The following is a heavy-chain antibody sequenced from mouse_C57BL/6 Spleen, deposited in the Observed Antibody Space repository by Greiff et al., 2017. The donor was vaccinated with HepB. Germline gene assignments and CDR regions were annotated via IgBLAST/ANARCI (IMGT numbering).Heavy chain of an antibody. J-gene: IGHJ2*01. Sequence: QVQLKQPGAELVKPGASVKLSCKASGYTFTSYWMQWVKQRPGQGLEWIGEIDPSDSYTNYNQKFKGKATLTVDTSSSTAYMQLSSLTSEDSAVYYCARRSNYGFDYWGQGTTLTVSS. CDR3: ARRSNYGFDY. D-gene: IGHD2-5*01. V-gene: IGHV1-50*01. CDR1: GYTFTSYW. CDR2: IDPSDSYT.